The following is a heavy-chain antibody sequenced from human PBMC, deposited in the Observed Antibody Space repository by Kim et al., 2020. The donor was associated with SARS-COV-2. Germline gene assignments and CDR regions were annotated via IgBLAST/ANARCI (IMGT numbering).Heavy chain of an antibody. CDR2: IYPGDSDT. Sequence: GESLKISCTGSGYSFTSYWIAWVRQMPGKRLEWIGIIYPGDSDTRYSPSFQGQVTISSDKSISPAYLQWSRLKASETALYYCPRLPCVGDRYSDYYYSVM. D-gene: IGHD2-21*02. CDR3: PRLPCVGDRYSDYYYSVM. V-gene: IGHV5-51*01. CDR1: GYSFTSYW. J-gene: IGHJ6*01.